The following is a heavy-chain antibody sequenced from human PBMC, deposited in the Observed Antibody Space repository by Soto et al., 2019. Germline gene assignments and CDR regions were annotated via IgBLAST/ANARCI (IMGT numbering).Heavy chain of an antibody. Sequence: LVESGGALVQPGGSLRLSCVASGFTFGNYWMSCARQAPNKGLVWVSNINPDEKEKNYVDSVTGRFSISRYNATNSVYLQMNSLAGEDTAVYYCVLRREFWIFRAGLDVWGRGTMVTVSS. D-gene: IGHD3-3*01. CDR1: GFTFGNYW. CDR2: INPDEKEK. CDR3: VLRREFWIFRAGLDV. J-gene: IGHJ3*01. V-gene: IGHV3-7*03.